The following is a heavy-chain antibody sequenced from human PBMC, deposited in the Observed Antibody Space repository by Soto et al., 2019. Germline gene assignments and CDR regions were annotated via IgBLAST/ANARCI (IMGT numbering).Heavy chain of an antibody. CDR1: GGSISSGDYY. J-gene: IGHJ4*02. V-gene: IGHV4-30-4*01. CDR2: IYYSGST. Sequence: ASETLSLTCTVSGGSISSGDYYLSWIRQPPGKGLEWIGYIYYSGSTYYNPSLKSRVTISVDTSKNQFSLKLTSVTAADTAVYCCARDKITGLFDYWGQGTLVTVSS. CDR3: ARDKITGLFDY. D-gene: IGHD2-8*02.